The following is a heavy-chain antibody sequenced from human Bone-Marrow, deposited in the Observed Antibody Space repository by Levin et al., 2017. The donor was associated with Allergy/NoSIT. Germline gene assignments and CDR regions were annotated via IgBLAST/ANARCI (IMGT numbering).Heavy chain of an antibody. Sequence: PGGSLRLSCAASGFTFSTFAMSWFRQAPGKGLEWVSAISGTTGITHYTDSVRGRFAISRDNSKNALFLQMSSLRVEDTAIYYCARVLSGPNVGTDSFAIWGQGTMVTVSS. J-gene: IGHJ3*02. CDR3: ARVLSGPNVGTDSFAI. CDR2: ISGTTGIT. V-gene: IGHV3-23*01. D-gene: IGHD2-8*01. CDR1: GFTFSTFA.